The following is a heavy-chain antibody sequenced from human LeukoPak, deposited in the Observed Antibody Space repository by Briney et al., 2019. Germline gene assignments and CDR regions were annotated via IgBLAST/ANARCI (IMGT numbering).Heavy chain of an antibody. Sequence: PGGSLRLSCAASGFTFSSYWMSWVRQAPGKELEWVANIKQGGSEKYYVDSVKGRFTISRDNAKNSLYLQMNSLRAEDTAVYYCARDSEGGYDYDPFFDYWGQGTLVTVSS. J-gene: IGHJ4*02. CDR3: ARDSEGGYDYDPFFDY. V-gene: IGHV3-7*01. CDR2: IKQGGSEK. CDR1: GFTFSSYW. D-gene: IGHD5-12*01.